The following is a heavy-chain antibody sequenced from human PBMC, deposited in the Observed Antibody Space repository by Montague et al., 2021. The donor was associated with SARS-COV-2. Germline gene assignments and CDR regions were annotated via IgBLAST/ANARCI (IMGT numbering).Heavy chain of an antibody. D-gene: IGHD3-10*01. CDR1: GLSFSSSHG. CDR2: LYHSGST. J-gene: IGHJ2*01. CDR3: AREFRTYGYGGQYWYFDL. Sequence: SETLSLTCSVSGLSFSSSHGWSWVRQPPGKGLEWIGELYHSGSTNYNPSLKSRVTISIDKSKNQFSLKLSSVTAADTAVYYCAREFRTYGYGGQYWYFDLWGRGTLVTVSS. V-gene: IGHV4/OR15-8*01.